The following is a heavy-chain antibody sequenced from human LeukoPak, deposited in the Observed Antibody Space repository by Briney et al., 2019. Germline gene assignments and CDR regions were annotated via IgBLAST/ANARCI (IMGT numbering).Heavy chain of an antibody. CDR2: IYYSGST. V-gene: IGHV4-39*07. Sequence: SETLSLTCTVSGGSISSSSYYWGWIRQPPRKGLEWIGSIYYSGSTYYNPSLKSRVTISVDTSKNQFSLKLSSVTAADTAVYYCARSKLDRTYYYGSGSYYNIVHFDYWGQGTLVTVSS. CDR1: GGSISSSSYY. D-gene: IGHD3-10*01. CDR3: ARSKLDRTYYYGSGSYYNIVHFDY. J-gene: IGHJ4*02.